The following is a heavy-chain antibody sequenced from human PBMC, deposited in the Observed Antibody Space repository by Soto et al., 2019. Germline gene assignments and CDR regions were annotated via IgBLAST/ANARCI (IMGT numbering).Heavy chain of an antibody. CDR3: ARESEDLTSNFDY. CDR1: GVTFIRYS. V-gene: IGHV3-21*01. CDR2: ISSTTNYI. Sequence: GGSLRLSCAASGVTFIRYSMNWVRQAPGKGLEWVSSISSTTNYIYYADSMKGRFTVSRDNTKNSVYLEMNSLSAEDTAVYYCARESEDLTSNFDYWGQGTLVTVS. J-gene: IGHJ4*02.